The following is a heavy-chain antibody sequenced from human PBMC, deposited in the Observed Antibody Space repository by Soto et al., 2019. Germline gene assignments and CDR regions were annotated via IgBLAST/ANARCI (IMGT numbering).Heavy chain of an antibody. CDR1: GFTFSSYA. Sequence: GGSLRLSCAASGFTFSSYAMHWVRQAPGKGLEWVAVISYDGSNKYYADSVKGRFTISRDNSKNTLYLQMNSLRAEDTAVYYCARGWMGAPNYWGQGTLVTVS. CDR3: ARGWMGAPNY. CDR2: ISYDGSNK. J-gene: IGHJ4*02. V-gene: IGHV3-30-3*01. D-gene: IGHD1-26*01.